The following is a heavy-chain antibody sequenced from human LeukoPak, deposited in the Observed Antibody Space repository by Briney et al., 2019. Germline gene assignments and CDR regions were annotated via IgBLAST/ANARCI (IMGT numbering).Heavy chain of an antibody. CDR1: GFTFSSYP. Sequence: PGGSLRLSCAASGFTFSSYPMHWVRQAPGKGLEWVAVILYDGKDYHYSDSVKGRFTISRDNSKNTLYLQMNSLRVEDTAVYSCARDRDITSAGYYFDYWGQGNLVTVSS. J-gene: IGHJ4*02. CDR3: ARDRDITSAGYYFDY. D-gene: IGHD6-13*01. V-gene: IGHV3-30*04. CDR2: ILYDGKDY.